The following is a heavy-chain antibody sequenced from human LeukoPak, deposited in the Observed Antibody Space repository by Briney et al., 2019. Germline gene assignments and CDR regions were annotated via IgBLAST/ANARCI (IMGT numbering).Heavy chain of an antibody. D-gene: IGHD6-13*01. CDR3: AKDRSTTWSFDY. Sequence: PGGSLRLSCAAPGFTFSFSGMYWVRQAPGKGLEWLAFISDDGSRKYYADSVKGRFTISRDNSKNTLFLQMNSLRTEDTAMYYCAKDRSTTWSFDYWGQGTLVTVSS. V-gene: IGHV3-30*18. CDR1: GFTFSFSG. J-gene: IGHJ4*02. CDR2: ISDDGSRK.